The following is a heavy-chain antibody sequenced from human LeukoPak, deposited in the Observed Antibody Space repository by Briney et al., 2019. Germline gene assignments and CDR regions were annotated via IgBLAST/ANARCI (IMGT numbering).Heavy chain of an antibody. D-gene: IGHD6-19*01. J-gene: IGHJ4*02. CDR3: ARNSSGWYDLDY. V-gene: IGHV1-2*02. CDR2: INPNSGGT. Sequence: ASVKVSRKASGYTFTGYYMHWVRQAPGQGLEWMGWINPNSGGTNYAQKFQGRVTMTRDTSISTAYMELSRLRSDDTAVYYCARNSSGWYDLDYWGQGTLVTVSS. CDR1: GYTFTGYY.